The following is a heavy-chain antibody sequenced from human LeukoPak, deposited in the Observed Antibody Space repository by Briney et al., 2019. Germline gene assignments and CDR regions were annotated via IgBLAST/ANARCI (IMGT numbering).Heavy chain of an antibody. CDR1: GFTVSSNY. CDR2: IHSDGST. CDR3: ARQLFISTSFYYIFNF. J-gene: IGHJ4*02. D-gene: IGHD2/OR15-2a*01. Sequence: GGSLRLSCTASGFTVSSNYISWVRQAPGKGLEWVSVIHSDGSTYYADSVKDRFTISRDNSRNTLYLQMNSLRAEDTAVYYCARQLFISTSFYYIFNFSGQGTLVTVSS. V-gene: IGHV3-66*04.